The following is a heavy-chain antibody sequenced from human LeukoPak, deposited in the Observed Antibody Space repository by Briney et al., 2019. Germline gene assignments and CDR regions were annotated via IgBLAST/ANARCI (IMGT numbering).Heavy chain of an antibody. Sequence: SETLSLTCAVYGGSFSGYYWSWIRQPPGKGLEWIGEINHSGSTNYNPSLKSRVTISVDTSKNQFSLKLSSVTAADTAVYYCARHGDSYGFDYWGQGTLVTVSS. CDR2: INHSGST. CDR3: ARHGDSYGFDY. V-gene: IGHV4-34*01. CDR1: GGSFSGYY. D-gene: IGHD5-18*01. J-gene: IGHJ4*02.